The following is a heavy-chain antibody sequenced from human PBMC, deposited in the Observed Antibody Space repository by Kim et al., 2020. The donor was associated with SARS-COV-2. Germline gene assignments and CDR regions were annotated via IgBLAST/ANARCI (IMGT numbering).Heavy chain of an antibody. J-gene: IGHJ2*01. CDR2: IYPGDSDT. CDR3: ARHAETYCGGDCYSGWYFDL. D-gene: IGHD2-21*01. Sequence: GESLKISCKGSGYSFTSYWIGWVRQMPGKGLEWMGIIYPGDSDTRYSPSFQGQVTISADKSISTAYLQWSSLKASDTAMYYCARHAETYCGGDCYSGWYFDLWGRGTLVTVSS. CDR1: GYSFTSYW. V-gene: IGHV5-51*01.